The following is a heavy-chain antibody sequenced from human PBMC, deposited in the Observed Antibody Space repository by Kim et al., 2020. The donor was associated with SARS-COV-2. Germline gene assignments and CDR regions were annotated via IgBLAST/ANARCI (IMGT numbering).Heavy chain of an antibody. V-gene: IGHV3-49*03. D-gene: IGHD5-18*01. CDR2: IRSKAYGGTT. CDR3: TRDTWIQLWPQGDY. J-gene: IGHJ4*02. CDR1: GFTFGDYA. Sequence: GGSLRLSCTASGFTFGDYAMSWFRQAPGKGLEWVGFIRSKAYGGTTEYAASVKGRFTISRDDSKSIAYLQMNSLKTEDTAVYYCTRDTWIQLWPQGDYWGQGTLVTVSS.